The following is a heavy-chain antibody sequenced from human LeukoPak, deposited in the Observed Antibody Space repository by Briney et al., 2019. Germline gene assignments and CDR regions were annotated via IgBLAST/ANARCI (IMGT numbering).Heavy chain of an antibody. Sequence: VASVKVSCKASGYTFTSYYMHWVRQAPGQGLEWMGIINPSGGSTSYAQKFQGRVTMTRDMSTSTVYMELSSLRSEDTAVYYCARAKRQQLVLGNWFDPWGQGTLVTVSS. D-gene: IGHD6-13*01. CDR3: ARAKRQQLVLGNWFDP. J-gene: IGHJ5*02. CDR1: GYTFTSYY. CDR2: INPSGGST. V-gene: IGHV1-46*01.